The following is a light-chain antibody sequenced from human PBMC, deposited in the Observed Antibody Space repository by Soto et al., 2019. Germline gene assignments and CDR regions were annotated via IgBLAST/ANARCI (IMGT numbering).Light chain of an antibody. CDR1: QSVSNY. CDR2: DAS. CDR3: QQRSNWPPIT. Sequence: EIVLTQSPATLSLSPGERATVSCRASQSVSNYLAWYQQKPGQAPRLLIYDASNRATGVPARFSGSGSGTDFTITISSLEPEDFAVYYCQQRSNWPPITFGQGTRLEIK. J-gene: IGKJ5*01. V-gene: IGKV3-11*01.